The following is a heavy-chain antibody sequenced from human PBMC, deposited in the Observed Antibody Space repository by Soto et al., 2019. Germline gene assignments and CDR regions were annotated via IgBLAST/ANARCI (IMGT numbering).Heavy chain of an antibody. V-gene: IGHV3-23*01. D-gene: IGHD3-16*02. CDR3: AKGSLHLGELSLYRPSDY. J-gene: IGHJ4*02. CDR1: GFTFSSYA. Sequence: GGSLRLSCAASGFTFSSYAMSWVRQAPGKGLEWVSAISGSGGSTYYADSVKGRFTISRDNSKNTLYLQMNSLRAEDTAVYYCAKGSLHLGELSLYRPSDYWGQGTLVTVSS. CDR2: ISGSGGST.